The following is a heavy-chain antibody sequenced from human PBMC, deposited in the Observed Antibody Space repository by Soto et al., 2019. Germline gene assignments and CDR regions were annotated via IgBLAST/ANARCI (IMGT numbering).Heavy chain of an antibody. CDR2: IIPIFGTA. D-gene: IGHD4-17*01. V-gene: IGHV1-69*01. Sequence: QVQLVQSGAEVKKPGSSVKVSCKASGGTFGSYAISWVRQAPGQGLEWMGGIIPIFGTANYAQKFQGRVTITADESTSTAYMELSSLRSEDTAVYYCARGFNDYGERHSAFDIWGQGTMVTVSS. CDR1: GGTFGSYA. CDR3: ARGFNDYGERHSAFDI. J-gene: IGHJ3*02.